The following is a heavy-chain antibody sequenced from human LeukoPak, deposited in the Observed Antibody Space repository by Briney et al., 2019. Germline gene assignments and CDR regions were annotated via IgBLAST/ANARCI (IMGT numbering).Heavy chain of an antibody. CDR2: IYYSGST. J-gene: IGHJ3*02. Sequence: SETLSLTCTVSGGSISSSRYYWGWIRQPPGKGLEWIGSIYYSGSTYYNPSLKSRVTISVDTSKNQFSLKLSSVTAADTTVYYCARHDAHHAFDIWGQGTMVTVSS. CDR3: ARHDAHHAFDI. V-gene: IGHV4-39*01. CDR1: GGSISSSRYY.